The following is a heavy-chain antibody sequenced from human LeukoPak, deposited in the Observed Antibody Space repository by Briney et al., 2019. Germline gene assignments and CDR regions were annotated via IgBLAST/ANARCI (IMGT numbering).Heavy chain of an antibody. CDR3: ARAQTYGDSRLLLDY. CDR2: ISSGRTYI. D-gene: IGHD2-21*02. CDR1: AFTFSTYN. Sequence: GGSLRLSCAASAFTFSTYNMNWVRQAPGKGLEWVSSISSGRTYIYYADSVKGRFTISRDNAKNSLFLQMNSLRAEDTALYYCARAQTYGDSRLLLDYWGQGTLVTVSS. V-gene: IGHV3-21*04. J-gene: IGHJ4*02.